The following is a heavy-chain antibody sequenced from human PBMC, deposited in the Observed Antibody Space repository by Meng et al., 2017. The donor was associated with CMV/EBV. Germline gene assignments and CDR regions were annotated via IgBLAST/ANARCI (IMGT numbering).Heavy chain of an antibody. CDR1: FSSYG. V-gene: IGHV3-30*18. CDR3: AKESEYSGYDYLGDYYFDY. D-gene: IGHD5-12*01. Sequence: FSSYGMHWGRQAPGKGLEWVAVISYDGSNKYYADSVKGRFTISRDNSKNTLYLQMNSLRAEDTAVYYCAKESEYSGYDYLGDYYFDYWGQGTLVTVSS. J-gene: IGHJ4*02. CDR2: ISYDGSNK.